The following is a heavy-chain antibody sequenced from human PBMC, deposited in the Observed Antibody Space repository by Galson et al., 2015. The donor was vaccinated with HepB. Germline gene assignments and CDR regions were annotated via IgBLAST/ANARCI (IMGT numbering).Heavy chain of an antibody. Sequence: LRLSCAASGFTFSSYWMSWVRQAPGKGLAWVANIKQDGSEKYYVDSVKGRFTISRDNAKNSLYLQMNSLRAEDTAVYYCARDPPLRFLEWSSNYNWFDPWGQGTLVTVSS. CDR1: GFTFSSYW. J-gene: IGHJ5*02. CDR3: ARDPPLRFLEWSSNYNWFDP. D-gene: IGHD3-3*01. V-gene: IGHV3-7*03. CDR2: IKQDGSEK.